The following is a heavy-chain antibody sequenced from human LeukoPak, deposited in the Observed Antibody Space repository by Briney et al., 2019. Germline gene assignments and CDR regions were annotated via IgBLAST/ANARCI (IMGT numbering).Heavy chain of an antibody. Sequence: GESLKISCKGSGYSFTSYWIAWVRQMPGKGLECMGITYPLNSDTRYSPSFQGQVTISADKSVSTAYLQWSSLKASDTAIYYCARHLDGYNPFDYWGQGTLVTVSS. D-gene: IGHD5-24*01. CDR3: ARHLDGYNPFDY. CDR2: TYPLNSDT. V-gene: IGHV5-51*01. CDR1: GYSFTSYW. J-gene: IGHJ4*02.